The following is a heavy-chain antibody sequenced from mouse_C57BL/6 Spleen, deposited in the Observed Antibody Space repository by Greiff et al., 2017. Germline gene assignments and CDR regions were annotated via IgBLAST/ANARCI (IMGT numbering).Heavy chain of an antibody. J-gene: IGHJ4*01. V-gene: IGHV1-55*01. CDR2: IYPGSGST. D-gene: IGHD5-2*01. CDR1: GYTFTSYW. CDR3: EREYEGEMDD. Sequence: QVQLQQSGAELVKPGASVKMSCKASGYTFTSYWITWVKQRPGQGLEWIGDIYPGSGSTNYNEKFKSKATLTGDTSASTGNMQHSSLTSEDSAVDNSEREYEGEMDDWGKGTSVTVAS.